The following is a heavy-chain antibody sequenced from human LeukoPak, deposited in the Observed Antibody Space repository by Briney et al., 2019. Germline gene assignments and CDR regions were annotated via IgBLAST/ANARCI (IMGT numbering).Heavy chain of an antibody. Sequence: SVKVSCKASGGTFSSYAISWVRQAPGQGLEWMGRIIPILGIANYAQKFQGRVTTTADKSTSTAYMELSSLRSEDTAVYYCARSPGGMSSSVFDYWGQGTLVTVSS. D-gene: IGHD6-6*01. CDR3: ARSPGGMSSSVFDY. CDR1: GGTFSSYA. J-gene: IGHJ4*02. V-gene: IGHV1-69*04. CDR2: IIPILGIA.